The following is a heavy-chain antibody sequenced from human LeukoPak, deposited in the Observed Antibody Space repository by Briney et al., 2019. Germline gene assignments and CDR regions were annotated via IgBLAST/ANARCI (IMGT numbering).Heavy chain of an antibody. CDR2: IYYSGST. V-gene: IGHV4-59*01. CDR1: GGSINSYY. Sequence: SETLSLTCTVSGGSINSYYWSWMRQSPGKGLEWIGYIYYSGSTNYNPSLKSRVTISVDTSKNQFSLKLNSVTAADTAVYYCARGRWYLDDWGQGTLVTVSS. J-gene: IGHJ4*02. D-gene: IGHD5-24*01. CDR3: ARGRWYLDD.